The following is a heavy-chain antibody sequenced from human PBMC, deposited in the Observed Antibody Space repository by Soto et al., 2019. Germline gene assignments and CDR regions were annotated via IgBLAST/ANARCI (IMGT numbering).Heavy chain of an antibody. CDR2: IYSGGTT. CDR3: ARDLMSREQGPY. D-gene: IGHD1-1*01. Sequence: EVQLVESGGGLIQPGGSLRLSCAASGFTVSSYYMSWVRQAPGKGLEWVSVIYSGGTTYYADSVKGRFTISSDSSKNTLYLQMNSLRAEDPAVYYCARDLMSREQGPYWGQGTLVTVFS. V-gene: IGHV3-53*01. CDR1: GFTVSSYY. J-gene: IGHJ4*02.